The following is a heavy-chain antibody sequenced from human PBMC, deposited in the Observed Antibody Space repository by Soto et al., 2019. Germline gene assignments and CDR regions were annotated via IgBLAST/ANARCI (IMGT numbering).Heavy chain of an antibody. D-gene: IGHD1-26*01. CDR1: GFTFSSYW. Sequence: EVQLVESGGGLVQPGGSLTLSCAASGFTFSSYWMHWVRQAPGKGVVWVSRINPDGRGTNYAYSEKGRFTTSRDNAKNTLYLQMNSLRPEDTAVYYCARVGQGAWYFDLWGRGTLVTVSS. V-gene: IGHV3-74*01. J-gene: IGHJ2*01. CDR2: INPDGRGT. CDR3: ARVGQGAWYFDL.